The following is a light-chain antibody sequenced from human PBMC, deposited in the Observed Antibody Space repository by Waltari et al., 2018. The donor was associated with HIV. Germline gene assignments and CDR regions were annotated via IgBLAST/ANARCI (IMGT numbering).Light chain of an antibody. CDR3: QQSYGFPFN. V-gene: IGKV1-39*01. J-gene: IGKJ3*01. CDR1: QAIRTY. Sequence: DIQLTQSPSSLSASLGDSVVITCRASQAIRTYLNWYQQKPGKAPVLLVYSAYKLQPGAPSRFRGAGSGKDFSLSISGLQTEDFATYFCQQSYGFPFNFGPGT. CDR2: SAY.